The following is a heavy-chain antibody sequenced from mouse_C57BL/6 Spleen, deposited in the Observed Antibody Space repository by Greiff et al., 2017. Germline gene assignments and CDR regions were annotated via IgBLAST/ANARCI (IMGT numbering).Heavy chain of an antibody. CDR2: IDPSDSET. J-gene: IGHJ4*01. CDR3: ARYDYDGYYAMDY. Sequence: VQLQQPGAELVRPGSSVKLSCKASGYTFTSYWMHWVKQRPIQGLEWIGNIDPSDSETHYNQKFKDKATLTVDKSSSTAYMQLSSLTSEDSAVYYCARYDYDGYYAMDYWGQGTSVTVSS. D-gene: IGHD2-4*01. V-gene: IGHV1-52*01. CDR1: GYTFTSYW.